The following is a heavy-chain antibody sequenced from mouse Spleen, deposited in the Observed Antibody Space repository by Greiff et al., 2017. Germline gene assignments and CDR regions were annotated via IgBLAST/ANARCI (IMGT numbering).Heavy chain of an antibody. CDR2: INPGSGGT. D-gene: IGHD1-1*01. CDR1: GYAFTNYL. Sequence: QVQLKESGAELVRPGTSVQVSCKASGYAFTNYLIEWVKQRPGQGLEWIGVINPGSGGTNYNEKFKGKATLTADKSSSTAYMQLSSLTSDDSAVYFCARADYYGSSPYAMDYWGQGTSVTVSS. V-gene: IGHV1-54*01. CDR3: ARADYYGSSPYAMDY. J-gene: IGHJ4*01.